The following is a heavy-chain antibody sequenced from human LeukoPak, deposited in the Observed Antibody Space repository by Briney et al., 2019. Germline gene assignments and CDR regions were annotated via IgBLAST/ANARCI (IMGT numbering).Heavy chain of an antibody. V-gene: IGHV1-18*01. D-gene: IGHD3-22*01. Sequence: ASVKVSCKASGYTFTSYGISWVRQAPGQGLEWMGWLSAYNGNTNYAQKLQGRVTMTTDTSTSTAYMELRSLRSDDTAVYYCARADSSGTPNLSWGQGTLVTVSS. CDR3: ARADSSGTPNLS. J-gene: IGHJ4*02. CDR1: GYTFTSYG. CDR2: LSAYNGNT.